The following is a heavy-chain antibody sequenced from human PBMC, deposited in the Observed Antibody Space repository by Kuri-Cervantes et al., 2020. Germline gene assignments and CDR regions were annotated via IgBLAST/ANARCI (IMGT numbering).Heavy chain of an antibody. CDR3: ARDPIDQLLSSKDWYFDL. CDR1: GFTFSGYV. CDR2: ISESATNR. J-gene: IGHJ2*01. Sequence: GESLKISCAASGFTFSGYVMSWVRQAPGKGLEWVSSISESATNRYYGDSVKGRFTISRDNSKNTLYLQMSSLRAEDTAVYYCARDPIDQLLSSKDWYFDLWGRGTLVTVSS. V-gene: IGHV3-23*01. D-gene: IGHD2-2*01.